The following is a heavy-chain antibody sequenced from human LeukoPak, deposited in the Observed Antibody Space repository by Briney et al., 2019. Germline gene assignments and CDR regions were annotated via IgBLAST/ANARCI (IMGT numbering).Heavy chain of an antibody. D-gene: IGHD5-18*01. V-gene: IGHV4-34*01. J-gene: IGHJ4*02. CDR3: ARGRGYSYGYFGYFDY. Sequence: SETLSLTCPVYGGSFSGYYWSWIRQPPGKGLEWIGEINHSGSTNYNPSLKSRVTISVDTSKNQFSLKLSSVTAADTAVYYCARGRGYSYGYFGYFDYWGQGTLVTVSS. CDR2: INHSGST. CDR1: GGSFSGYY.